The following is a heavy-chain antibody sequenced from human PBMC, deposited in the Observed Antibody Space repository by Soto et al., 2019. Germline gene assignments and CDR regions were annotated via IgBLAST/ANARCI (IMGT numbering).Heavy chain of an antibody. CDR3: AKRYYYDGSGPYGMDV. V-gene: IGHV1-8*01. CDR2: MNPNSGNT. J-gene: IGHJ6*02. Sequence: ASVKVSCKASGYTFTSYDINWVRQATGQGLEWMGWMNPNSGNTGYAQKFQGRVTMTRNTSISTAYMELSSLRSGDTAVYYCAKRYYYDGSGPYGMDVWGQGTTVTVSS. CDR1: GYTFTSYD. D-gene: IGHD3-22*01.